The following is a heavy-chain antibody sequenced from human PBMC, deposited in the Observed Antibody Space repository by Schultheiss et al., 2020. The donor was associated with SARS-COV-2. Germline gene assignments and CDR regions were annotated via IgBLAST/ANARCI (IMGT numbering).Heavy chain of an antibody. CDR1: GYTFTGYY. CDR2: INPSGGST. D-gene: IGHD6-19*01. CDR3: TRHSSGWNWFDP. J-gene: IGHJ5*02. V-gene: IGHV1-46*03. Sequence: ASVKVSCKASGYTFTGYYMHWVRQAPGQGLEWMGIINPSGGSTSYAQKFQGRVTMTRDTSTSTVYMELSSLRSEDTAVYYCTRHSSGWNWFDPWGQGTLVTVSS.